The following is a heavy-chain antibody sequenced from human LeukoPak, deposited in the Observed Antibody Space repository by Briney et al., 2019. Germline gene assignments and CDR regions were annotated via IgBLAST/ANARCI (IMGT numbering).Heavy chain of an antibody. CDR3: AKGGTTIDYFDY. CDR1: GFTFSSYA. V-gene: IGHV3-23*01. J-gene: IGHJ4*02. CDR2: ISGSGGST. Sequence: SGGSLRLSCAASGFTFSSYAMSWVRQAPGKGLGWVSAISGSGGSTYYADSVKGRFTISRDNSKNTLYLQMNSLRAEDTAVYYCAKGGTTIDYFDYWGQGTLVTVSS. D-gene: IGHD1-7*01.